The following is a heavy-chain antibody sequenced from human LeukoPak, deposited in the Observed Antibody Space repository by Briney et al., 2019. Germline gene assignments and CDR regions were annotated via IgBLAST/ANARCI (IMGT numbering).Heavy chain of an antibody. V-gene: IGHV1-46*01. CDR2: INPSGGSN. CDR1: VSTFTNYY. D-gene: IGHD6-19*01. Sequence: ASVKVSSTPSVSTFTNYYIHWMRQAPGQGLEWMGIINPSGGSNSNAQNFQGRVTMTRDTSTSTVYMEMSSLRYEDTAVYYCARVGDSSNSWFDPWGQGTLVTVSS. CDR3: ARVGDSSNSWFDP. J-gene: IGHJ5*02.